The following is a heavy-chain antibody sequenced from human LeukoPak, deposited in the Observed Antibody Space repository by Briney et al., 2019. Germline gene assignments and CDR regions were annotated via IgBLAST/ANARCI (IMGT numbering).Heavy chain of an antibody. CDR3: ARDRPRGGFDF. V-gene: IGHV4-39*02. CDR1: GGSISSSSYY. Sequence: KSSETLSLTCTVSGGSISSSSYYWAWIRQPPGKGLEWIATIYYSGSTYYNPSLKSRVTISVDTSKNQFSLKLSSVTAADTAVYYCARDRPRGGFDFWGQGTLVTVSS. D-gene: IGHD3-10*01. J-gene: IGHJ4*02. CDR2: IYYSGST.